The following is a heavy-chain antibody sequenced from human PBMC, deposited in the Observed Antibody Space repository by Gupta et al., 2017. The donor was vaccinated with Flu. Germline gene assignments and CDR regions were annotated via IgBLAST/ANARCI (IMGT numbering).Heavy chain of an antibody. CDR3: AREVKRPAFVYGSPDSFDS. J-gene: IGHJ4*02. CDR2: TKQEGTEK. V-gene: IGHV3-7*01. D-gene: IGHD6-19*01. Sequence: EVQLVESGGGLVQPGGSLSLSCAAYGFTFSSYGMTWVRQAPGKGLEWVANTKQEGTEKYYVDSVKGRFTISRDNAKSSPYLQMNSLRAEDTAVYYCAREVKRPAFVYGSPDSFDSWGQGTLVTVSS. CDR1: GFTFSSYG.